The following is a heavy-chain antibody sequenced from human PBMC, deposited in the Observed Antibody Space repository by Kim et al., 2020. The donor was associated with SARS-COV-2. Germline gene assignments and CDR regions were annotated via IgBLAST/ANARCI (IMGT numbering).Heavy chain of an antibody. J-gene: IGHJ4*02. Sequence: GGSLRLSCAASGFTFSSYSMNWVRQAPGKGLEWVSSISSTSSYIYYADSVNGRFTISRDNARYSLYLQMNSLRAEDTSVYYCARDDRLTGYFSFDYWGQG. CDR1: GFTFSSYS. CDR2: ISSTSSYI. D-gene: IGHD3-9*01. CDR3: ARDDRLTGYFSFDY. V-gene: IGHV3-21*01.